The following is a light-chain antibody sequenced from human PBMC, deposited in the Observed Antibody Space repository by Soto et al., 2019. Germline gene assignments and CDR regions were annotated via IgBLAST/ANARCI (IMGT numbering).Light chain of an antibody. Sequence: QSVLTQPASVSGSPGQSITISCTGSSSDIGSYNRVSWYQQPPGTAPKLIIYEVNNRPSGVPDSFSGSNSGNTPSPTSSRRQAEYEADYYCNTFTTSSTYVFGTGTKDTDL. CDR3: NTFTTSSTYV. CDR2: EVN. CDR1: SSDIGSYNR. J-gene: IGLJ1*01. V-gene: IGLV2-18*02.